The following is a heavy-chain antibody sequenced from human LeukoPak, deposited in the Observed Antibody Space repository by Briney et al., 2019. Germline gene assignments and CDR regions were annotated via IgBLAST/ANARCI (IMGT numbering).Heavy chain of an antibody. CDR3: TRHKESRGFYYGSGSSPGMDV. J-gene: IGHJ6*02. D-gene: IGHD3-10*01. CDR2: IRSKANTYAT. V-gene: IGHV3-73*01. Sequence: GGSLRLSCAASGXTLSGSAMHWVRQASGKGLEWVGRIRSKANTYATAYSARVKGRFTISRDDSKNTAYLQMTSLKTEDTAVYYCTRHKESRGFYYGSGSSPGMDVWGQGTTVSVSS. CDR1: GXTLSGSA.